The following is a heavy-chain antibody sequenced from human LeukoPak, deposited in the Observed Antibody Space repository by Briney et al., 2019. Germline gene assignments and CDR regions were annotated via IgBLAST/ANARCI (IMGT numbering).Heavy chain of an antibody. J-gene: IGHJ6*04. Sequence: SETLSLTCTVSGGSISSSSYYRGWIRQPPGKGLEWIGSIYYSGSTYYNPSLKSRVTISVDTSKNQFSLKLSSVTAADTAVYYCARVGGITISFWGKGTTVTVSS. D-gene: IGHD3-9*01. CDR2: IYYSGST. CDR1: GGSISSSSYY. CDR3: ARVGGITISF. V-gene: IGHV4-39*07.